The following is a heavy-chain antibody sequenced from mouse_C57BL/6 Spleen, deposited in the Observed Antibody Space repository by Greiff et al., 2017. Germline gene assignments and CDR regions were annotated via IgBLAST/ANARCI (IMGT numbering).Heavy chain of an antibody. Sequence: EVKLMESGPELVKPGASVKISCKASGYSFTGYYMHWVKQSHGNILDWIGYIYPYNGVSSYNQKFKGKATLTVDKSSSTAYMELRSLTSEVSAVYYCARDYGSRLYAMDYWGKGTSVTVSS. J-gene: IGHJ4*01. CDR1: GYSFTGYY. CDR2: IYPYNGVS. V-gene: IGHV1-31*01. D-gene: IGHD1-1*01. CDR3: ARDYGSRLYAMDY.